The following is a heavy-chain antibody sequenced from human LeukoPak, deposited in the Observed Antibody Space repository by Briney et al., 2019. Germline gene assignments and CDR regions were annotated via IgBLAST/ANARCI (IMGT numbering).Heavy chain of an antibody. CDR2: INTDGSTT. D-gene: IGHD4-23*01. J-gene: IGHJ1*01. CDR1: GFTFTSYW. Sequence: GGSLRLSCAASGFTFTSYWMYWVRQAPGKGLVWVSLINTDGSTTNYADSVKGRFTISRDNAKNTVYLQMNSLRAEDTAVYYCYGGNAENWGRGTLVTVSS. V-gene: IGHV3-74*01. CDR3: YGGNAEN.